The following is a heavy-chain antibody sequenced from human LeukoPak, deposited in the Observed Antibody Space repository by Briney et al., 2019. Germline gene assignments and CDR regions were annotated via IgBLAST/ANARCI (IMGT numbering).Heavy chain of an antibody. D-gene: IGHD3-10*01. CDR2: ISSSSSTT. V-gene: IGHV3-48*04. J-gene: IGHJ4*02. CDR1: GFTFSSYS. CDR3: ARYGSGSHHPFDY. Sequence: GGSLRLSCAASGFTFSSYSMNWVRQAPGKGLEWVSYISSSSSTTYYADSMKGRFTISRDNAKNSLYLQMNSLRAEDTAVYYCARYGSGSHHPFDYWGQGTLVTVSS.